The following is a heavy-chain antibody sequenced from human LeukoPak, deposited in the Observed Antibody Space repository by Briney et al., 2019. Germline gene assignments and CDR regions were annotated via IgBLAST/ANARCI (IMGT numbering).Heavy chain of an antibody. V-gene: IGHV4-59*08. CDR1: GGSISGYY. CDR3: ARHGHDSGNYEAHFDY. J-gene: IGHJ4*02. Sequence: SETLSLTCTVSGGSISGYYWSWIRQSPGKGLEWIGYINYSGTTNYNPSLKSRVTISVDTSKNQFSLNLSSVTAADTAVCYCARHGHDSGNYEAHFDYWGQGTLVTVSS. CDR2: INYSGTT. D-gene: IGHD3-22*01.